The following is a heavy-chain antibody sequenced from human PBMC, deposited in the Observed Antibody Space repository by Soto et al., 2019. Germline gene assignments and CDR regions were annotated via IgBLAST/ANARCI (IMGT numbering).Heavy chain of an antibody. Sequence: QVQLVQSAAEVKKPGSSVKVSCKASRDTFSKYAFNWVRQAPGQGLEWMGWIIPIFDSRNYAEKFQGRVTITADESTSTADMELRSLRFEDTAVYYCARGETYLGVWGQGTTVTVSS. D-gene: IGHD3-16*01. CDR3: ARGETYLGV. J-gene: IGHJ6*02. CDR1: RDTFSKYA. CDR2: IIPIFDSR. V-gene: IGHV1-69*01.